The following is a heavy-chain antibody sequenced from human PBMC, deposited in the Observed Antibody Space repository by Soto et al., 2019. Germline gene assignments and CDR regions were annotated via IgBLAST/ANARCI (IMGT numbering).Heavy chain of an antibody. CDR3: AHSSIRDCGGDCYSLDY. CDR2: INAGNGNT. J-gene: IGHJ4*02. Sequence: ASVKVSCKASGYTFTSYAMHWVRQAPGQRLEWMGWINAGNGNTKYSQKFQGRVTITRDTSASTAYMELSSLRSEDTAVYYCAHSSIRDCGGDCYSLDYWGQGTLVTV. D-gene: IGHD2-21*02. CDR1: GYTFTSYA. V-gene: IGHV1-3*01.